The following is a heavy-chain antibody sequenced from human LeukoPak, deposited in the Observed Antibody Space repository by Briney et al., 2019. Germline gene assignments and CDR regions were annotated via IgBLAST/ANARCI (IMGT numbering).Heavy chain of an antibody. D-gene: IGHD1-14*01. CDR2: IYPGDSDT. Sequence: GESLKISCKGSGYIFTTHWIGWVRQMPGKGLEWMGIIYPGDSDTTYSPSFQGQVTISADRSISTAYLRWSSLKASDTAMYYCAKRQVAGSGFTGAFDIWGQGTVVTVSS. J-gene: IGHJ3*02. V-gene: IGHV5-51*01. CDR1: GYIFTTHW. CDR3: AKRQVAGSGFTGAFDI.